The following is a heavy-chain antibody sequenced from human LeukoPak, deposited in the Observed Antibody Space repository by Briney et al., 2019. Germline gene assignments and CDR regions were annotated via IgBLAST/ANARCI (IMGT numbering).Heavy chain of an antibody. J-gene: IGHJ1*01. Sequence: PSETLSLTCTVSGGSISSGGYYWSWIRQHPGKGLEWIGYIYYSGSTYYNPSLKSRVTISVDTSKNQFSLKLSSVTAADTAVYYCARAGYCSGGSCYKSSEYFQHWGQGTLVTVSS. CDR1: GGSISSGGYY. V-gene: IGHV4-31*03. CDR2: IYYSGST. CDR3: ARAGYCSGGSCYKSSEYFQH. D-gene: IGHD2-15*01.